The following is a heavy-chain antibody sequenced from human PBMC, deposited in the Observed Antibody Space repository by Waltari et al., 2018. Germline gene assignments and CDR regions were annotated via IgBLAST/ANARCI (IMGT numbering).Heavy chain of an antibody. CDR3: ARGTDNYYDSSGYPLKLDV. CDR1: SSYA. V-gene: IGHV1-69*01. CDR2: IIPIFGTA. J-gene: IGHJ6*02. Sequence: SSYAISWVRQAPGQGLEWMGGIIPIFGTANYAQKFQGRVTITADESTSTAYMELSSLRSEDTAVYYCARGTDNYYDSSGYPLKLDVWGQGTTVTVSS. D-gene: IGHD3-22*01.